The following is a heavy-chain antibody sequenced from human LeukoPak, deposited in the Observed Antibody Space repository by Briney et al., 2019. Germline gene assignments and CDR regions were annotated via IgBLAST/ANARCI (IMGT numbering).Heavy chain of an antibody. D-gene: IGHD3-22*01. Sequence: PGGSLRLSCTASGFTVSSNYMTWVRQAPGKGLECVSLIHSGGTTDYADSVKGRFTISRDNSKNMLYLQVNSLRVEDTAVYYCAAKWLLRRYWGQGTLVTVSS. J-gene: IGHJ4*02. CDR1: GFTVSSNY. V-gene: IGHV3-66*01. CDR2: IHSGGTT. CDR3: AAKWLLRRY.